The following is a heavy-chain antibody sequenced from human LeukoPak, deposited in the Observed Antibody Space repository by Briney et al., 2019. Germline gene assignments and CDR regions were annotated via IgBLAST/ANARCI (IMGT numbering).Heavy chain of an antibody. CDR3: ARGLHGMDV. CDR1: GFTFNNYA. J-gene: IGHJ6*02. CDR2: IWHDGIHE. Sequence: TGRSLRLSCVASGFTFNNYAMHWVRQAPGKGLVWVAVIWHDGIHEYYADSMKGRITISRDSSKNTLYLQINSLRAEDTAVYYCARGLHGMDVWGQGTTVTVSS. V-gene: IGHV3-33*01.